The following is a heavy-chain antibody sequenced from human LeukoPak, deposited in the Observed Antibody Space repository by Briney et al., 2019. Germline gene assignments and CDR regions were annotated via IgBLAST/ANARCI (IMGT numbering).Heavy chain of an antibody. J-gene: IGHJ5*02. D-gene: IGHD1-26*01. Sequence: PGESLKISCKGSGYSFTSYWIGWVRQMPGKDLEWMVIIYPGDSDTRYSPYFQGKVTIAADKSISTVYLQWSSLKASDTAMYYCARSAWELRGGSPWFDPWGQGTLVTVSS. V-gene: IGHV5-51*01. CDR2: IYPGDSDT. CDR3: ARSAWELRGGSPWFDP. CDR1: GYSFTSYW.